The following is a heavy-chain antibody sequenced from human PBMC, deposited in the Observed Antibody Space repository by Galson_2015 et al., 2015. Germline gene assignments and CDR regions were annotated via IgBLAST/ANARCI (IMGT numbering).Heavy chain of an antibody. Sequence: SVKVSCKASGYTFTSYAMNWVRQAPGQGLEWMGWISTNTGNPTYAQGFTGRFVFSLDTSVSTAYLQISSLKAEDTAVYYCARDRRDFWSGYYTEDYFDYWGQGTLVTVSS. J-gene: IGHJ4*02. CDR1: GYTFTSYA. CDR2: ISTNTGNP. V-gene: IGHV7-4-1*02. D-gene: IGHD3-3*01. CDR3: ARDRRDFWSGYYTEDYFDY.